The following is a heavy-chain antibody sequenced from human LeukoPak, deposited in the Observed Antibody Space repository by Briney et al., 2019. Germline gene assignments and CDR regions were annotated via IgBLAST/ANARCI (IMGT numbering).Heavy chain of an antibody. CDR2: INHSGST. V-gene: IGHV4-34*01. J-gene: IGHJ1*01. Sequence: PSETLSLTCAVYGGSFSGYYWSWIRQPPGKGLEWIGEINHSGSTNYNPSLKSRVTISVDTPKNQFSLKLSSVTAADTAVYYCARRQYYAAGRPTTVKDWCHGTLVTVYS. CDR3: ARRQYYAAGRPTTVKD. CDR1: GGSFSGYY. D-gene: IGHD4/OR15-4a*01.